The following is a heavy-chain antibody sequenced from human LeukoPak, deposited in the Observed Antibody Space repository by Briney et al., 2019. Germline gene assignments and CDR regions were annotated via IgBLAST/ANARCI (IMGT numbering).Heavy chain of an antibody. J-gene: IGHJ3*02. V-gene: IGHV1-2*02. D-gene: IGHD2-21*02. CDR2: INPNSGGT. Sequence: ASVKVSCKASGYTFTGYYMHWVRQAPGQGLEWMGWINPNSGGTNYAQKFQGRVTMTRDTSISTAYMELSRLRSDDTAVYYCARDHPTAIDAFDIWGQGTMVTVSS. CDR3: ARDHPTAIDAFDI. CDR1: GYTFTGYY.